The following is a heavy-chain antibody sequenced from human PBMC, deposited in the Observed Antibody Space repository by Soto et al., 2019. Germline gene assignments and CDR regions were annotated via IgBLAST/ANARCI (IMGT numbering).Heavy chain of an antibody. CDR1: GGSIISTTYY. Sequence: QLQLQESGPGLVKPSETLSLTCTVSGGSIISTTYYWGWIRQPPGKGLEWNGTIFDSGNAYYSPSIKSPVTISLYKKRNPFSLMLRSVTDADTGVYYCATRGFNGDPFDYWGQGTLVTVSS. CDR2: IFDSGNA. D-gene: IGHD4-17*01. V-gene: IGHV4-39*01. J-gene: IGHJ4*02. CDR3: ATRGFNGDPFDY.